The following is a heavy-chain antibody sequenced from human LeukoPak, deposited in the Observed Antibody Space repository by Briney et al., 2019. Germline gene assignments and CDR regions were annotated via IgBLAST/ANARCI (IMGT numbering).Heavy chain of an antibody. V-gene: IGHV4-4*07. Sequence: SSETLSLTCTVSGGSISSYYWSWIQQPAGKGLEWIGRIYTSGSTNYNPSLKSRVTMSVDTSKNQFSLKLSSVTAADTAVYYCARETRIVGATLIDYWGQGTLVTVSS. CDR3: ARETRIVGATLIDY. CDR2: IYTSGST. D-gene: IGHD1-26*01. CDR1: GGSISSYY. J-gene: IGHJ4*02.